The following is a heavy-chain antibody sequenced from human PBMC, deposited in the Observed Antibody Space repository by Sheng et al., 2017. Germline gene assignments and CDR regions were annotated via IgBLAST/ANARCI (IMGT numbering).Heavy chain of an antibody. CDR1: GGTFSSYA. V-gene: IGHV1-69*01. J-gene: IGHJ6*02. CDR3: ARGEDIVVVPAAQTHYYYYGMDV. Sequence: QVQLVQSGAEVKKPGSSVKVSCKASGGTFSSYAISWVRQAPGQGLEWTGGIIPIFGTANYAQKFQGRVTITADESTSTAYMELSSLRSEDTAVYYCARGEDIVVVPAAQTHYYYYGMDVWDQGP. CDR2: IIPIFGTA. D-gene: IGHD2-2*01.